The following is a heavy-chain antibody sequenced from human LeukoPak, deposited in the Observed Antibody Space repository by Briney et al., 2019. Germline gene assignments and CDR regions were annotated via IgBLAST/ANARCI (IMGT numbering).Heavy chain of an antibody. CDR2: IYYSGST. CDR3: ARYSLGSSGYYYGGFDAFDI. CDR1: GGSISSSSYY. V-gene: IGHV4-39*01. D-gene: IGHD3-22*01. Sequence: PSETLSLTCTVSGGSISSSSYYWGWIRQPPGKGLERIGSIYYSGSTYYNPSLKSRVTISVDTSKNQFSLKLSSVTAADTAVYYCARYSLGSSGYYYGGFDAFDIWGQGTMVTVSS. J-gene: IGHJ3*02.